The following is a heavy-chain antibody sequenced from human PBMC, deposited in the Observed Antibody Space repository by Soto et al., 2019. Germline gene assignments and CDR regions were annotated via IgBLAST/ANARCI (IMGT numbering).Heavy chain of an antibody. D-gene: IGHD6-13*01. J-gene: IGHJ6*03. CDR2: IGTAGDT. CDR3: ARGAAEQQSQPYYYYYYMDV. V-gene: IGHV3-13*01. CDR1: GFTFSSYD. Sequence: EVQLVESGGGLVQPGGSLGLSCAASGFTFSSYDMHWVRPATGKGLEWVSAIGTAGDTYYPGSVKRRFTISRENAKNSLYLQMNSLRAGDTAVYYCARGAAEQQSQPYYYYYYMDVWGKGTTVTVSS.